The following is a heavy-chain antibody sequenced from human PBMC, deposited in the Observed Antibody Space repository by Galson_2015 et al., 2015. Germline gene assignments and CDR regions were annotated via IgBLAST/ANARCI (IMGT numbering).Heavy chain of an antibody. D-gene: IGHD3-10*01. CDR2: ISSSSSYT. Sequence: SLRLSCAASGFTFSDYYMSWIRQAPGKGLEWVTYISSSSSYTNYADSVKGRFTISRDNAKNSLYLQMNSLRAEDTAVYYCARARDTYYYGSGGAARTTHKYNWFDPWGQGTLVTVSS. CDR1: GFTFSDYY. J-gene: IGHJ5*02. V-gene: IGHV3-11*06. CDR3: ARARDTYYYGSGGAARTTHKYNWFDP.